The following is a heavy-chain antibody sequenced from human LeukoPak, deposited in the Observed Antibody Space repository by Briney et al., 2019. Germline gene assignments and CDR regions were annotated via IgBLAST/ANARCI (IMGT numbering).Heavy chain of an antibody. Sequence: HPGGSLRLSCAASGFTFSSYAMSWVRQAPGKGLEWVSAISGSGGSTYYADSVKGRFTISRDNSKNTLYLQMNSLRAEDTAVYYCAKDFLYCSSTSCYAFDYWGQGTLVTVSS. CDR2: ISGSGGST. J-gene: IGHJ4*02. CDR1: GFTFSSYA. D-gene: IGHD2-2*01. CDR3: AKDFLYCSSTSCYAFDY. V-gene: IGHV3-23*01.